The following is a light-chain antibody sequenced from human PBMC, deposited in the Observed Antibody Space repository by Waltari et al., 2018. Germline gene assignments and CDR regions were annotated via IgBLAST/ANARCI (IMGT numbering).Light chain of an antibody. CDR1: SGSVSISYY. CDR2: STN. J-gene: IGLJ1*01. CDR3: VLYMGSVHV. Sequence: QTVVTQEPSFSVSPGGTVTLTCGLSSGSVSISYYPSWYQQTPGQAPRTLIYSTNTRSSWVPDRFSGSILGNKAALTITGAQADDESDYYCVLYMGSVHVFGTGTKVTVL. V-gene: IGLV8-61*01.